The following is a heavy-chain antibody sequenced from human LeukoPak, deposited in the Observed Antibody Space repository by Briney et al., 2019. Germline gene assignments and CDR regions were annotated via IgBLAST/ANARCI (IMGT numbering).Heavy chain of an antibody. J-gene: IGHJ4*02. CDR3: AREQWGLPRGTYYFDY. D-gene: IGHD1-26*01. CDR1: GFIFSRYW. CDR2: IKKDGSEK. Sequence: GGSLRLSCAASGFIFSRYWMSWVRQAPGKGLEWVANIKKDGSEKYYVDSVEGRLTISRDNAKTSLYLHMNSLRAEDTAVYYCAREQWGLPRGTYYFDYCGQGTLVTVSS. V-gene: IGHV3-7*05.